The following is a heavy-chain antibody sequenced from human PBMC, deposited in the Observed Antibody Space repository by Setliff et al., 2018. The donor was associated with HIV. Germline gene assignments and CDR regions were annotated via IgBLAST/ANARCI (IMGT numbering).Heavy chain of an antibody. V-gene: IGHV4-39*01. CDR3: ARHKTNYDFYAFDI. Sequence: PSETLSLTCTVSGGSFSSTTYHWGWIRQPPGKGLEWIGSIHSSGATYYNTSLKSRVVMSVDSSRSRFSLKLRSVTASDTAVYYCARHKTNYDFYAFDIWGQGTMVTVSS. CDR1: GGSFSSTTYH. CDR2: IHSSGAT. J-gene: IGHJ3*02. D-gene: IGHD3-3*01.